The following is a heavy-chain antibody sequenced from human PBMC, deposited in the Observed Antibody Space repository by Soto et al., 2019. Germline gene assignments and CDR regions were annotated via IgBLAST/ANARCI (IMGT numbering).Heavy chain of an antibody. CDR2: IYHSGST. Sequence: SETLSLTCAVSSDSISTENWWSWVRQSPGKGLEWIGEIYHSGSTNYNPSLKSRVTMSVDKSKNQFSLKLTSVTVADTAVYYCARAGHYDFWSGYLYNWGQGSLVNVSS. CDR1: SDSISTENW. D-gene: IGHD3-3*01. V-gene: IGHV4-4*02. J-gene: IGHJ4*02. CDR3: ARAGHYDFWSGYLYN.